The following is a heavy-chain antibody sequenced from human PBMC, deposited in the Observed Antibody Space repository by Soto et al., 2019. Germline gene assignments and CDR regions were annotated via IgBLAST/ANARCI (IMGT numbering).Heavy chain of an antibody. J-gene: IGHJ4*02. CDR3: ATLPPRIELTVLPILT. CDR2: MYHSGST. CDR1: GGSISSTNW. D-gene: IGHD2-2*02. V-gene: IGHV4-4*02. Sequence: QVQLRQSGPGLVKPSGTLSLTCAVSGGSISSTNWWSWVRQSPGKGLEWIGEMYHSGSTNYNPSLRGRVTISVDKSNNQFSLKIRSVTAADTAIYYCATLPPRIELTVLPILTWGQGTLVTVSS.